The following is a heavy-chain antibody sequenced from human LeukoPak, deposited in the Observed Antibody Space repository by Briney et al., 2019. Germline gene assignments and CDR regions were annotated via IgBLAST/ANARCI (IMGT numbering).Heavy chain of an antibody. V-gene: IGHV4-4*02. D-gene: IGHD5-18*01. Sequence: SETLSLTCGVSGGSISRNNWWSWVRQPPGQGLEWIGEIYHSGSANYNPSLKSRVTISVDKSKNQLSLKLISVTAADTAVYYCARDVGTALVTGDYWGQGTLVTVSS. J-gene: IGHJ4*02. CDR3: ARDVGTALVTGDY. CDR1: GGSISRNNW. CDR2: IYHSGSA.